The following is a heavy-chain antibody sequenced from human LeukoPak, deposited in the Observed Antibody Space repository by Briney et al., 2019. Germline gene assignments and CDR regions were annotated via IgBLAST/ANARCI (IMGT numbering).Heavy chain of an antibody. CDR3: ARDYDGYNSFFDY. CDR2: IYYSGST. Sequence: SETLSLTCTVSGGSISSYYWSWIRQPPGKGLEWIGYIYYSGSTNYNPSLKSRVTISVDTSKNQFSLKLSSVTAADTAVYYCARDYDGYNSFFDYWGQGTLVTVSS. V-gene: IGHV4-59*01. CDR1: GGSISSYY. D-gene: IGHD5-24*01. J-gene: IGHJ4*02.